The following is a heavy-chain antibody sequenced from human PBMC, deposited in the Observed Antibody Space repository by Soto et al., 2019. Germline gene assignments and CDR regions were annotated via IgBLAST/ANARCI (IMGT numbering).Heavy chain of an antibody. J-gene: IGHJ5*02. Sequence: AETLSLTCTVSGDSISRSSNYWGWLRQPPGKGLEWIGRIYYGGSTYYNPSLKSRVTISVDTSRNQFSLKLTSVTTADTAVYYCARHDGTVTLNWFDPWGQGSLVTVSS. CDR3: ARHDGTVTLNWFDP. V-gene: IGHV4-39*01. CDR2: IYYGGST. D-gene: IGHD4-17*01. CDR1: GDSISRSSNY.